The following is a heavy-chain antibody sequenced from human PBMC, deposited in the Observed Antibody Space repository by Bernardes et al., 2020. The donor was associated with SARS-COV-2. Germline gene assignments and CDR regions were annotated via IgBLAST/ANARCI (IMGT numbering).Heavy chain of an antibody. J-gene: IGHJ5*02. CDR3: ATVVGYSYGGGWFDP. Sequence: ASVKVSFKASGYTFTSYGMSWVRQAPGQGLEWMGWISADNGNTNYAQKIQGRVTMTTDTSTSTAYMELRSLRSDDTAVYYCATVVGYSYGGGWFDPWGQGTLVTVSS. D-gene: IGHD5-18*01. CDR2: ISADNGNT. V-gene: IGHV1-18*01. CDR1: GYTFTSYG.